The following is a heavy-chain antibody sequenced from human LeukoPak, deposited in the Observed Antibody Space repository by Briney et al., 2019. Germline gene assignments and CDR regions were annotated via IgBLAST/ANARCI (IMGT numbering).Heavy chain of an antibody. CDR3: ARDRLARSGYPHDAFDI. CDR2: MNPHSGNT. V-gene: IGHV1-8*01. J-gene: IGHJ3*02. D-gene: IGHD3-22*01. Sequence: ASVKVSCKASGYTFTCYDINWVRQATGQGLEWMGWMNPHSGNTGYAQKFQGRVTMTRNTSIRTAYMELSRLRSDDTAVYYCARDRLARSGYPHDAFDIWGQGTMVTVSS. CDR1: GYTFTCYD.